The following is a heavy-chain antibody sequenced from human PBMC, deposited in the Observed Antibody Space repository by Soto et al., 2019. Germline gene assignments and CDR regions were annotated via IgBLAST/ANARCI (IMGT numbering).Heavy chain of an antibody. D-gene: IGHD1-26*01. CDR1: GVPLRGTEYY. V-gene: IGHV4-31*03. CDR2: IYYRGNT. CDR3: AATDTSGRLIKS. J-gene: IGHJ5*02. Sequence: PSETLSLTCTVSGVPLRGTEYYWSWIRQHPTMGLEWIGYIYYRGNTYYNPSLRGRVSMSVDTSQNQLSLRVNSVTAADTAVYYCAATDTSGRLIKSWGQGTLVTVSS.